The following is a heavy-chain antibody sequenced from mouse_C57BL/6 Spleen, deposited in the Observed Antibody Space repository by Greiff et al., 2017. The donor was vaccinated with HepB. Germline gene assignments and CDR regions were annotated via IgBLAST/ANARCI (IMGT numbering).Heavy chain of an antibody. Sequence: EVKLMESGGGLVQSGRSLRLSCATSGFTFSDFYMEWVRQAPGKGLEWIAASRNKANDYTTEYSASVKGRFIVSRDTSQSILYLQMNALRAEDTAIYYCARDSLQAWFAYWGQGTLVTVSA. D-gene: IGHD6-2*01. J-gene: IGHJ3*01. CDR3: ARDSLQAWFAY. V-gene: IGHV7-1*01. CDR1: GFTFSDFY. CDR2: SRNKANDYTT.